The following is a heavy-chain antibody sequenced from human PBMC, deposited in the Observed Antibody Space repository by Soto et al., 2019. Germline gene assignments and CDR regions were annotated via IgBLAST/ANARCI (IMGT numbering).Heavy chain of an antibody. Sequence: SETLSLTCTVSGGSINTFYWSWVRQPAGKGLEWIGRIFSSGSTSFNPSLESRVAMSVDTSKSHFSLNLSSVTAADMAVYYCAREGSYSAYNFAHGIQLWSFDFWGQGALVAVSS. CDR3: AREGSYSAYNFAHGIQLWSFDF. CDR2: IFSSGST. V-gene: IGHV4-4*07. CDR1: GGSINTFY. J-gene: IGHJ4*02. D-gene: IGHD5-12*01.